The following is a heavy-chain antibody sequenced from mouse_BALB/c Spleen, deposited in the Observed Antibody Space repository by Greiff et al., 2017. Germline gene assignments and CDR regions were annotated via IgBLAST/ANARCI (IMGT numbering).Heavy chain of an antibody. CDR3: ARTYYRYGPLY. J-gene: IGHJ3*01. CDR1: GFSLTSYG. CDR2: IWAGGST. Sequence: VKVVESGPGLVAPSQSLSITCTVSGFSLTSYGVHWVRQPPGKGLEWLGVIWAGGSTNDNSALMSRLSISKDNSKSQVFLKMNSLQTDDTAMYYCARTYYRYGPLYWGQGTLVTVSA. V-gene: IGHV2-9*02. D-gene: IGHD2-14*01.